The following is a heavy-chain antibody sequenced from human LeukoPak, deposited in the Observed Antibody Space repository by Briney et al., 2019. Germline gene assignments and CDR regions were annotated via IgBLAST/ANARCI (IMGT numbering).Heavy chain of an antibody. J-gene: IGHJ4*02. CDR1: GGSISSYY. Sequence: PSETLSLTCTVSGGSISSYYWSWIRQPPGKGLEWIGYIYYSGSTNYNPSLKSRVTISVDTSKNQFSLKLSSVTAADTAVYYCARMSSWHFSFHYWGQGTLVTVSS. D-gene: IGHD3-10*01. V-gene: IGHV4-59*08. CDR3: ARMSSWHFSFHY. CDR2: IYYSGST.